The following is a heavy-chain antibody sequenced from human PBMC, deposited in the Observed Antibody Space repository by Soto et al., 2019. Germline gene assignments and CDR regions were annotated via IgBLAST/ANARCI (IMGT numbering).Heavy chain of an antibody. CDR2: INHSGST. V-gene: IGHV4-34*01. D-gene: IGHD6-6*01. Sequence: PSETLSLTCAVYGGSFSGYYWSWIRQPPGKGLEWIGEINHSGSTNYSPSLKSRVTISVDTSKNQFSLKLSSVTAADTAVYYCARRGGGLYSSSFWVYYYYGMDVWGQGTTVTVSS. J-gene: IGHJ6*02. CDR1: GGSFSGYY. CDR3: ARRGGGLYSSSFWVYYYYGMDV.